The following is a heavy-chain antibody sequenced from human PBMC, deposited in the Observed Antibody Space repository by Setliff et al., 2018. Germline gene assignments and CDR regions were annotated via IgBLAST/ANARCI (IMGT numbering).Heavy chain of an antibody. CDR2: ISWNSGSI. CDR1: GFTFDDYA. Sequence: GGSLRLSCAASGFTFDDYAMHWVRQAPGKGLEWVSGISWNSGSIGYVDSVKGRFTISRDNAKNSLYLQMNSLRAEDTAVYYCARLRKDYGDYYYFDYWGQGTLVTVSS. D-gene: IGHD4-17*01. CDR3: ARLRKDYGDYYYFDY. J-gene: IGHJ4*02. V-gene: IGHV3-9*01.